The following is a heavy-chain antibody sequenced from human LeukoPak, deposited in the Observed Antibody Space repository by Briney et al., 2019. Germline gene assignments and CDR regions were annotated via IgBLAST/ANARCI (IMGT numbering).Heavy chain of an antibody. V-gene: IGHV3-53*01. Sequence: GGSLRLSCAASGFTVSGNYMSWVRQAPGKGLEWVSVIYSGGSTYYADSVKGRFTISRDNSKNTLYLQMNSLRAEDTAVYYRARDIAYDSSGYYSPHFDYWGQGTLVTVSS. CDR2: IYSGGST. CDR3: ARDIAYDSSGYYSPHFDY. D-gene: IGHD3-22*01. CDR1: GFTVSGNY. J-gene: IGHJ4*02.